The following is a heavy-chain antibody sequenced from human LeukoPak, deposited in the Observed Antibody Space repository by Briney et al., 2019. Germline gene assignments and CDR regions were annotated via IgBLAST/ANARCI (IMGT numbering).Heavy chain of an antibody. CDR2: IYYSGST. CDR1: GGSISSYY. J-gene: IGHJ6*02. CDR3: ATALTTVTSHYYYYGMDV. V-gene: IGHV4-59*08. D-gene: IGHD4-17*01. Sequence: SETLSLTCTVSGGSISSYYWSWIRQPPGKGLEWIGYIYYSGSTNYNPSLKSRVTISVDTSKNQFSLKLSSVTAADTAVYYCATALTTVTSHYYYYGMDVWGQGTTVTVSS.